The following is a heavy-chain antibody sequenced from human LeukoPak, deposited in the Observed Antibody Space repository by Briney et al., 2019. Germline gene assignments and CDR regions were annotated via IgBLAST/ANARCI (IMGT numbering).Heavy chain of an antibody. Sequence: PSETLSLTCAVSGYSISSGYYWGWIRQPPGKGQEWIGSIYHSGSTYYNPSLKSRVTISVDTSKNQFSLKLSSVTAADTAVYYCARHRDGYQFDYWGQGTLVTVSS. CDR1: GYSISSGYY. V-gene: IGHV4-38-2*01. CDR3: ARHRDGYQFDY. J-gene: IGHJ4*02. D-gene: IGHD6-13*01. CDR2: IYHSGST.